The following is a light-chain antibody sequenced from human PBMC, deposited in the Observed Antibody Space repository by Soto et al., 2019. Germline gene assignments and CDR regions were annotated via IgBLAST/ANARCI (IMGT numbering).Light chain of an antibody. J-gene: IGKJ1*01. V-gene: IGKV1-5*01. CDR3: QHYNSYSQA. Sequence: DIQMTQSPSTLSASVGDRVTITCRASQSISGWFAWYQQKPGKAPKLLISDAANLESGVPSRFSGSGSGTEFTLTISSLQPDDFATYYCQHYNSYSQAFGQGTTVEIK. CDR1: QSISGW. CDR2: DAA.